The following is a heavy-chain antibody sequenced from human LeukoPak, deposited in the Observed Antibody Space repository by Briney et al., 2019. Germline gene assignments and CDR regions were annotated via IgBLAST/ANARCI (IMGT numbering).Heavy chain of an antibody. D-gene: IGHD6-19*01. CDR3: ARESVRIAVAGRSDY. Sequence: GGSLRLSCAASGFTFSSYGMHWVRQAPGKGLEWVSYISSSGSTIYYADSVKGRFTISRDNAKNSLYLQMNSLRAEDTAVYYCARESVRIAVAGRSDYWGQGTLVTVSS. CDR2: ISSSGSTI. J-gene: IGHJ4*02. V-gene: IGHV3-48*04. CDR1: GFTFSSYG.